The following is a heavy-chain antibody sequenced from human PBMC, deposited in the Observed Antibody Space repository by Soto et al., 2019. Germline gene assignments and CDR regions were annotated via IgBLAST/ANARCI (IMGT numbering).Heavy chain of an antibody. CDR1: GFTFSTYA. J-gene: IGHJ4*02. Sequence: QVQLVESGGGVVQPGRSLRLSCAASGFTFSTYAMYWVRQAPGKGLEWPAFISSDGRSRYYADSVKGRFTISRDNPKNTLYLQMSSLRAEDTAVYYCASRRGDGYFEYWGQGTLVTVSS. CDR3: ASRRGDGYFEY. D-gene: IGHD2-21*01. CDR2: ISSDGRSR. V-gene: IGHV3-30*04.